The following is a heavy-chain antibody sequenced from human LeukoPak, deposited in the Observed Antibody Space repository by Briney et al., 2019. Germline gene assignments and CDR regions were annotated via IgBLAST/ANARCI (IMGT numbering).Heavy chain of an antibody. CDR3: AKIGGSIIF. J-gene: IGHJ4*02. Sequence: PGGSLRISCAASRFTFSSYAMSWVRQAPGKGLEWVSSMSGSGGNTYYADSVKGRFTISRDNSKNTLYLQMNSLRAEDTAVYYCAKIGGSIIFWGQGTLVTVSS. CDR1: RFTFSSYA. CDR2: MSGSGGNT. D-gene: IGHD3-16*01. V-gene: IGHV3-23*01.